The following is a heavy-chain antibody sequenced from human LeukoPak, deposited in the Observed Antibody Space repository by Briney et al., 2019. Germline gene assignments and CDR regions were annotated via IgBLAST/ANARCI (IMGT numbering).Heavy chain of an antibody. V-gene: IGHV4-59*08. D-gene: IGHD5-18*01. CDR3: ARYSAMVSSLWFDP. CDR2: TYYNGNT. J-gene: IGHJ5*02. CDR1: GGSISNYY. Sequence: SETLSLTCTVSGGSISNYYWSWIRQPPGKGLEWIGYTYYNGNTNYNPSLKSRVTISVDTSKNQFSLKLSSVTAADTAMYYCARYSAMVSSLWFDPWGQGSLVTVSS.